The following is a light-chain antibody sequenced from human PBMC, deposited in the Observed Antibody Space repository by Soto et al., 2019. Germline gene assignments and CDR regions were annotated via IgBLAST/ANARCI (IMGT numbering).Light chain of an antibody. CDR3: QQYGSIPWT. J-gene: IGKJ1*01. CDR2: DAS. V-gene: IGKV3-20*01. CDR1: QSLSSSY. Sequence: ENVLTQSPGTLSLSPGERATLSCRASQSLSSSYLAWYQQKPGQAPRLLIYDASSRATGIPDRFSGSGSGTDFTLTISRLEPEDFAVYYCQQYGSIPWTFGQGTKVDIK.